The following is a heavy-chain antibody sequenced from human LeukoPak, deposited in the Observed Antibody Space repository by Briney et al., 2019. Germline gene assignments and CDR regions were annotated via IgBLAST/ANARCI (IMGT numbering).Heavy chain of an antibody. CDR1: GGSISSYY. J-gene: IGHJ4*02. CDR2: IYYSGST. Sequence: SETLSLTCTVSGGSISSYYWSWIRQPPGKGLEWIGYIYYSGSTNYNPSLKSRVTISVDTSKNQFSLKLSSVTAADTAVYYCARGVVPAATRIDYWGQGTLVTVSS. D-gene: IGHD2-2*01. V-gene: IGHV4-59*01. CDR3: ARGVVPAATRIDY.